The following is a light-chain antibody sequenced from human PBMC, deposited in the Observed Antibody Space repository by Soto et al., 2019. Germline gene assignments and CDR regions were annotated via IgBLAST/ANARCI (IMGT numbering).Light chain of an antibody. V-gene: IGLV7-43*01. Sequence: QTVVTQEPSLTVSPGGTVTLTCASSTGAVTSTSYPNWFQHQPGQAPRALICRTSNKPSGTPARFSGSLLGGKAALIVSGAQAEDEAEYYCLLCDGGVWVFGGGTELTVL. CDR2: RTS. CDR3: LLCDGGVWV. CDR1: TGAVTSTSY. J-gene: IGLJ3*02.